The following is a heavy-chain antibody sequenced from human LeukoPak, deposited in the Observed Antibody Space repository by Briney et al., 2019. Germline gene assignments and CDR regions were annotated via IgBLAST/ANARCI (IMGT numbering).Heavy chain of an antibody. CDR3: AREPTGAFDY. CDR1: GFTFNSYA. Sequence: GGSLRLSCAASGFTFNSYAMGWVRQAPGKGLEWVSVISGNGGASYYPDSVGGRFTISRDNSKNTLYLQMTSLRAEDTAVYYCAREPTGAFDYWGQGALVTVSS. J-gene: IGHJ4*02. D-gene: IGHD3-10*01. V-gene: IGHV3-23*01. CDR2: ISGNGGAS.